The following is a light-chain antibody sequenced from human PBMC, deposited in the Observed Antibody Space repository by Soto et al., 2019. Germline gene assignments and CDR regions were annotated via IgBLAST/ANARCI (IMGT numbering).Light chain of an antibody. Sequence: EIVLTQSPGTLSLSPGERATLSCRASQSVNSNFLAWYQQKPGQAPRLLIYGASSRATGIPDRFSGSGSGTDFTLTISRLDPEDFTVYYCQLYGSSPRVTFGQGTRLEIK. J-gene: IGKJ5*01. CDR2: GAS. CDR1: QSVNSNF. CDR3: QLYGSSPRVT. V-gene: IGKV3-20*01.